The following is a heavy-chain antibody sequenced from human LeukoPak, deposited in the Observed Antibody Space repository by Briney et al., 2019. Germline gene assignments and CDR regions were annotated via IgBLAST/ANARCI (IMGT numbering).Heavy chain of an antibody. Sequence: MPGGSLRLSCAASGFTFSSYSMNWVRQAPGKGLEWVSSISSSSSYIYYADSVKGRFTISRDNAENSLYLQMNSLRAEDTALYYCAPLGSYSGRWGVDSWGQGTLVVVSS. J-gene: IGHJ4*02. CDR3: APLGSYSGRWGVDS. D-gene: IGHD1-26*01. CDR2: ISSSSSYI. V-gene: IGHV3-21*04. CDR1: GFTFSSYS.